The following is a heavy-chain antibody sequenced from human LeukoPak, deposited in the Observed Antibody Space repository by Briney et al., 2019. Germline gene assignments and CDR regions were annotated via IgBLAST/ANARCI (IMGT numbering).Heavy chain of an antibody. D-gene: IGHD3-3*01. J-gene: IGHJ6*03. CDR2: MNPNSGNT. V-gene: IGHV1-8*03. CDR3: ARARPFTHRYDFWSGYPLYYYYYMDV. CDR1: GYTFTSYD. Sequence: ASVKVSCKASGYTFTSYDINWVRQATGQGLEWMGWMNPNSGNTGYAQKFQGRVTITRNTSISTAYMELSSLRSEDTAVYYCARARPFTHRYDFWSGYPLYYYYYMDVWGKGTTVTVSS.